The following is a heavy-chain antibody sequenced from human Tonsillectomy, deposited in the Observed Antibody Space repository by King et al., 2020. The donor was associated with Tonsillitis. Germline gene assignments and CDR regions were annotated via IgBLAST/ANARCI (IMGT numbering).Heavy chain of an antibody. CDR3: ARDYWGSDY. CDR2: INTNNGNTGTP. D-gene: IGHD7-27*01. V-gene: IGHV7-4-1*02. J-gene: IGHJ4*02. Sequence: QLVQSGSELKEPGASVKISCKASGYTFTHYAMNWVRQAPGQGLKWMAWINTNNGNTGTPTYAQGFTGRFVLSLDTSADTAFLQISSLKAEDTAVYYCARDYWGSDYWGQGTLVTVSS. CDR1: GYTFTHYA.